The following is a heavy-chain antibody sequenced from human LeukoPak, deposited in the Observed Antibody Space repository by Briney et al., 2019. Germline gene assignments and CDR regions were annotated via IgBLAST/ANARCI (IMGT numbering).Heavy chain of an antibody. D-gene: IGHD2-15*01. J-gene: IGHJ4*02. Sequence: ASVKVSCNASGATFTSYTISWGRHAPGQGLELMGSVIPILGIANYAQKCQGRVTITAAKSTSTAYMALSSRRSEDTAVYYCASQYCSGGSCYPYYFDYWGQGNLVTVSS. V-gene: IGHV1-69*02. CDR3: ASQYCSGGSCYPYYFDY. CDR1: GATFTSYT. CDR2: VIPILGIA.